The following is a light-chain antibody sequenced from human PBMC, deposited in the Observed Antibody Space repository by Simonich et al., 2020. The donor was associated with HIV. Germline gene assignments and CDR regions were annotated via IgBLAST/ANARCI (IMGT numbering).Light chain of an antibody. J-gene: IGKJ3*01. CDR2: YAS. CDR1: QSVASN. Sequence: EILMTQSPATRSVSPGERATLSCRASQSVASNLAWYQQKPGQAPRLLIYYASSRATGIPARFRGSGFGTEFTLTISSMQSEDFALYYCQQYNNWPSPFTFGPGTKVDIK. CDR3: QQYNNWPSPFT. V-gene: IGKV3-15*01.